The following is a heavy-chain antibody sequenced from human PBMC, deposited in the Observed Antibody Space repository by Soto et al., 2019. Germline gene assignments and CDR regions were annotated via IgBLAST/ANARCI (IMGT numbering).Heavy chain of an antibody. CDR3: ARGRGFGYGIDY. D-gene: IGHD5-18*01. Sequence: QVQLQESGPGLVKPSQTLSLTCTVSGGPISTGDHYWSWIRQPPGKGPEWIGHIKNSGNPYYSPSLKSRATVSGDTSRNQYSLKLISVTAADTAVYFCARGRGFGYGIDYWGQGNLVSVSS. CDR2: IKNSGNP. V-gene: IGHV4-30-4*01. CDR1: GGPISTGDHY. J-gene: IGHJ4*02.